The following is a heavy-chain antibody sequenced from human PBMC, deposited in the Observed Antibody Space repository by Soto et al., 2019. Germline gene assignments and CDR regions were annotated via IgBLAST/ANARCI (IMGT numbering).Heavy chain of an antibody. Sequence: SETLSLTCTVSGGSISSGNYYWSWIRQHPGNGLEWVGSIYYSGTTYYNPSLKSRVTMSLGTSKTQFSLKLSSVTAADTAVYYCARGEYGDLRGGDCWGQGTLVTVSS. CDR1: GGSISSGNYY. J-gene: IGHJ4*02. CDR3: ARGEYGDLRGGDC. CDR2: IYYSGTT. V-gene: IGHV4-31*03. D-gene: IGHD4-17*01.